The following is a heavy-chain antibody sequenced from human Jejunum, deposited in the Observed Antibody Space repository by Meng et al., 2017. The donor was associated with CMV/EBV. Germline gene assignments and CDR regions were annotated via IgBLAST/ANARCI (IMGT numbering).Heavy chain of an antibody. Sequence: LSSTVSGGSISPHYWTWLRQPPGKGLEWIGYIYFTGTTNYSPSLSSRATISVDTSKNQFSLNLRSVTAADTAIYYCGRGGSSGREWGQGTLVTVSS. CDR1: GGSISPHY. J-gene: IGHJ4*02. D-gene: IGHD6-19*01. V-gene: IGHV4-59*11. CDR2: IYFTGTT. CDR3: GRGGSSGRE.